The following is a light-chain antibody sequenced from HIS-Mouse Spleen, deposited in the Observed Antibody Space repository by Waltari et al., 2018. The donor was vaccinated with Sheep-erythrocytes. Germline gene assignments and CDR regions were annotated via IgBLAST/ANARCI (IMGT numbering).Light chain of an antibody. J-gene: IGKJ2*01. CDR2: AAS. Sequence: DIQLPQSPSFLSASVGARVTITCRASQGITSYLAWYQQKPGKAPKLLTYAASTLQSGVPSRFSGSGSGTEFTLTISSLQPEDFATYYCQQLNSYPHTFGQGTKLEIK. V-gene: IGKV1-9*01. CDR1: QGITSY. CDR3: QQLNSYPHT.